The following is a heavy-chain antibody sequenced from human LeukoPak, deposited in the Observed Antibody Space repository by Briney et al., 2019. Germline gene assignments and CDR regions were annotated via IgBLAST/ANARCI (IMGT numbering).Heavy chain of an antibody. D-gene: IGHD3-16*02. J-gene: IGHJ3*02. CDR2: ISSSSGYI. Sequence: GGSLRLSCAASGFTFSSYSMNWVRQAPGKGLEWVSSISSSSGYIYYADSVKGRFTISRDNAKNSLYLQMNSLRAEDTAVYYCARCREVIAAFDIWGQGTMVTVSS. V-gene: IGHV3-21*01. CDR1: GFTFSSYS. CDR3: ARCREVIAAFDI.